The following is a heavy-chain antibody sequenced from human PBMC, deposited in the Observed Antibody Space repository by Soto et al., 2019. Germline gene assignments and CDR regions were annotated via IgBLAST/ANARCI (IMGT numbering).Heavy chain of an antibody. V-gene: IGHV3-30-3*01. D-gene: IGHD2-15*01. CDR1: GFTFSSYA. J-gene: IGHJ4*02. CDR2: ISYGGSNK. Sequence: QVQLVESGGGVVQPGRSLRLSCAASGFTFSSYAIHWVRQAPGKGLEWVAVISYGGSNKYYADSVKGRFTISRDNSKNTLYLQMNSLRAEDTAVYYCARGRMVAATPLVYWGQGTLVTVSS. CDR3: ARGRMVAATPLVY.